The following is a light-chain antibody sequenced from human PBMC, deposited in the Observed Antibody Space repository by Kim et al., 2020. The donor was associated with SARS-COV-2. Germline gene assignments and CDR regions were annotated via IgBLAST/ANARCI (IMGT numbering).Light chain of an antibody. J-gene: IGLJ3*02. CDR3: NSYAGTYTSL. Sequence: QSALTQPRSVSGSPGQSVTISCTGTSSDVGPYNYVSWYQQHPGKAPKVMIYDVSERPSGVPDRFSGSKSGNTASLTISGLQAEDEADYYCNSYAGTYTSLFGGGTQLTVL. V-gene: IGLV2-11*01. CDR2: DVS. CDR1: SSDVGPYNY.